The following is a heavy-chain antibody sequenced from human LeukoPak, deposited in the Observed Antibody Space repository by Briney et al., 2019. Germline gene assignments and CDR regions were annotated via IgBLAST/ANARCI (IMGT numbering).Heavy chain of an antibody. CDR3: ARTAGRTFDY. D-gene: IGHD6-6*01. V-gene: IGHV3-30-3*01. CDR2: ISYDGSNK. CDR1: GFTFSSYA. Sequence: GGSLRLSCAASGFTFSSYAMHWVRQAPGKGLEWVAVISYDGSNKYYADSVKGRLTISRDNSKNTLYLQMNSLRAEDTAVYYCARTAGRTFDYWGQGTLVTVSS. J-gene: IGHJ4*02.